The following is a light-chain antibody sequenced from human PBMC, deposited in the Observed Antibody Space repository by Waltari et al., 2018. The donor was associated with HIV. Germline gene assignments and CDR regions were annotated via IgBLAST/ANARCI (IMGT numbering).Light chain of an antibody. CDR2: GAS. J-gene: IGKJ1*01. CDR1: QSVSNN. Sequence: EIVMTLSPATLTVSPGDRASLSRRASQSVSNNLAGYQQKPGQAPRLLIYGASTRATGIPARCSGSGAGTEFTLTISSLQSEDFAVYYCQKYNNWPWTFGQGTKVEIK. CDR3: QKYNNWPWT. V-gene: IGKV3-15*01.